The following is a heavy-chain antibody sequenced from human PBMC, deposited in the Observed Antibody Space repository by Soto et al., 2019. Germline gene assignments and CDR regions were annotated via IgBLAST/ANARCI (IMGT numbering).Heavy chain of an antibody. CDR3: ARSHCSSTSCYSTYYYYYYMDV. V-gene: IGHV4-31*03. J-gene: IGHJ6*03. CDR1: GGSISSGGYY. D-gene: IGHD2-2*01. CDR2: IYYSGST. Sequence: SETLSLTCTVSGGSISSGGYYWSWIRQHPGKGLEWIGYIYYSGSTYYNPSLKSRVTISVDTSKNQFSLKLSSVTAADTAVYYCARSHCSSTSCYSTYYYYYYMDVWGKGTTVTVSS.